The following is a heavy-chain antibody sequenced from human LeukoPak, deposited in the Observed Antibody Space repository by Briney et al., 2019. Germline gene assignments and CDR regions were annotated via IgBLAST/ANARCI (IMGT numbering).Heavy chain of an antibody. V-gene: IGHV3-21*01. CDR3: ARSSNPRGKIDY. Sequence: RSGGSLRHSCAASGFTFSSYSMSWVRQAPGKGLESVSSISGSSSYMYYADSMKGRFTIARDNAKNSLYLQMNSLRAEDTAVYYCARSSNPRGKIDYWAQETVVSVSS. CDR1: GFTFSSYS. D-gene: IGHD3-16*01. CDR2: ISGSSSYM. J-gene: IGHJ4*02.